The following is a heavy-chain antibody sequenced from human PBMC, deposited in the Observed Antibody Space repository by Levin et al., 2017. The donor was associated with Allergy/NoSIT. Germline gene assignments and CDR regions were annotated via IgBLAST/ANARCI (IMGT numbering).Heavy chain of an antibody. CDR1: GYTFTSYG. J-gene: IGHJ4*02. D-gene: IGHD2-15*01. V-gene: IGHV1-18*01. CDR2: ISAYNGNT. Sequence: ASVKVSCKASGYTFTSYGISWVRQAPGQGLEWMGWISAYNGNTNYAQKLQGRVTMTTDTSTSTAYMELRSLRSDDTAVYYCATSSSYHHYNDGGSNDYWGQGTLVTVSS. CDR3: ATSSSYHHYNDGGSNDY.